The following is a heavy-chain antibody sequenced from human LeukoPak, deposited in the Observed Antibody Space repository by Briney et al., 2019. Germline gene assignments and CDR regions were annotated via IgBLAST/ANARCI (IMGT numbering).Heavy chain of an antibody. Sequence: GASVKVSCKASGYTFTGYYMHWVRQAPGQGLEWMGWISAYNGNTNYAQKLQGRVTMTTDTSTSTAYMELRSLRSDDTAVYYCARVSSGYSYGYQSRYYYYMDVWGKGTTVTVS. V-gene: IGHV1-18*04. J-gene: IGHJ6*03. CDR1: GYTFTGYY. D-gene: IGHD5-18*01. CDR2: ISAYNGNT. CDR3: ARVSSGYSYGYQSRYYYYMDV.